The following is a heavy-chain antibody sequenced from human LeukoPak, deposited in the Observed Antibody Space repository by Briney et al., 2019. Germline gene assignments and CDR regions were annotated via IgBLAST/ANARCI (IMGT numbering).Heavy chain of an antibody. D-gene: IGHD5/OR15-5a*01. Sequence: SETLSLTCTVSGGSVSGGSYYWSWIRQPPGKGLEWIGYFYYTGSTNYNPSLKSRVTISVDTSKNQFSLRLSSVTAADTAVYYCASGQFLVSNDYWGQGVLVTVSS. V-gene: IGHV4-61*01. J-gene: IGHJ4*02. CDR3: ASGQFLVSNDY. CDR1: GGSVSGGSYY. CDR2: FYYTGST.